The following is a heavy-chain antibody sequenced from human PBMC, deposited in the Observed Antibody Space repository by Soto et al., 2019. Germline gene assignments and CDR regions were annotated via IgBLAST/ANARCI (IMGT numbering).Heavy chain of an antibody. J-gene: IGHJ4*02. CDR3: ASDSSGWYGVDY. V-gene: IGHV1-69*12. D-gene: IGHD6-19*01. Sequence: QVQLVQSGAEVKKPGSSVKVSCKTSGGTFSSYAISWVRQAPGQGLEWMGGIIPIFGTANYAQKSQGRVTITADESTSTAYMELSSLRSEDTAVYYCASDSSGWYGVDYWGQGTLVTVSS. CDR2: IIPIFGTA. CDR1: GGTFSSYA.